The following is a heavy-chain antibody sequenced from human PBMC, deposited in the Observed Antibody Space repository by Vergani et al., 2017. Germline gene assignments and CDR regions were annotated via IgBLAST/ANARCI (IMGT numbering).Heavy chain of an antibody. Sequence: QVQLVQSGAEVKKPGASVKVSCKASGYTFTSYAMHWVRQAPGQRLEWMGWINAGNDNTKFSQKIQGRVTIIRDTSASTFYMELSSLRSEDMAVYYCTREESGAFDIWGQGTMVTVSS. D-gene: IGHD3-3*01. CDR2: INAGNDNT. V-gene: IGHV1-3*01. CDR3: TREESGAFDI. CDR1: GYTFTSYA. J-gene: IGHJ3*02.